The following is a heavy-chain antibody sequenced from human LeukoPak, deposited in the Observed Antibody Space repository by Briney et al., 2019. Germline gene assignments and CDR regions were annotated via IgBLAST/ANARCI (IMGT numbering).Heavy chain of an antibody. J-gene: IGHJ4*02. CDR3: ARDLNGKFYIAY. Sequence: RAGGSLRLSCAASGFTFSTFGMHWVRQAPGEGLEWVAYIGYSGANTYYADSVKGRFTISRDDSKNTVHLQMNGLRAADTALYSCARDLNGKFYIAYWGQGTLVTVSS. D-gene: IGHD2-8*01. CDR2: IGYSGANT. CDR1: GFTFSTFG. V-gene: IGHV3-30*02.